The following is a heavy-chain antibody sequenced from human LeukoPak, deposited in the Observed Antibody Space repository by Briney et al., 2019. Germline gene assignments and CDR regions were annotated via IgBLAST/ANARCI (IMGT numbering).Heavy chain of an antibody. J-gene: IGHJ4*02. CDR3: AKDYDILTGYSNGYYFDQ. Sequence: PGRSLRLSCEASSFDFSGYGIHWVRQAPGRGLEWVAVISYDGTNTFYADSVKGRFTISRDNAENTLYLQMSSLRAEDTAVYYCAKDYDILTGYSNGYYFDQWGQGTQVTVSS. D-gene: IGHD3-9*01. V-gene: IGHV3-30*18. CDR2: ISYDGTNT. CDR1: SFDFSGYG.